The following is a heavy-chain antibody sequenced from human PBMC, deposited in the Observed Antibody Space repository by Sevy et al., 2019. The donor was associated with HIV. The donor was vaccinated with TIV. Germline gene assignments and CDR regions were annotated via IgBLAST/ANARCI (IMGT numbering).Heavy chain of an antibody. CDR3: ARDEWVTMVRGLNWFDP. Sequence: SETLSLTCTVSGGSISSYYWSWIRQPAGKGLEWIGRIYTSGSTNYNPSLKSRVTMSVDTSKNQFSLKLSSVTAADTAMYYCARDEWVTMVRGLNWFDPWGQGTLVTVSS. CDR2: IYTSGST. J-gene: IGHJ5*02. D-gene: IGHD3-10*01. V-gene: IGHV4-4*07. CDR1: GGSISSYY.